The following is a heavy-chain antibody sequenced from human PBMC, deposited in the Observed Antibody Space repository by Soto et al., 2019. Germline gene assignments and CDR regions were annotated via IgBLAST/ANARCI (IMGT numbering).Heavy chain of an antibody. Sequence: SETLSLTCTVSGGSISSGGYYWSWIRQHPGKGLEWIGYIYYSGSTYYNPSLKSRVTISVDTSKNQFSLKLSSVTAADTAVCYCARKADLSVGAYYFDYWGQGTLVTVSS. V-gene: IGHV4-31*03. D-gene: IGHD1-26*01. J-gene: IGHJ4*02. CDR3: ARKADLSVGAYYFDY. CDR1: GGSISSGGYY. CDR2: IYYSGST.